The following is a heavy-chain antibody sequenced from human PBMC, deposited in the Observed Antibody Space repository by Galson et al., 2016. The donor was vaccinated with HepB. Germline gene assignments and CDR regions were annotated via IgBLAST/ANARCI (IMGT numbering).Heavy chain of an antibody. J-gene: IGHJ4*02. V-gene: IGHV5-51*01. CDR1: GYTFTTYW. CDR3: ARQGPGYCTSNRCYSDY. CDR2: IYPGDSDT. Sequence: QSGAEVKKPGESLKISCKASGYTFTTYWIGWVRQMPGRGLELMGIIYPGDSDTRYTPSFEGQVTISADKSINTAYLQWSSLEASDTAMYYCARQGPGYCTSNRCYSDYWGQGTLVTVSS. D-gene: IGHD2-2*01.